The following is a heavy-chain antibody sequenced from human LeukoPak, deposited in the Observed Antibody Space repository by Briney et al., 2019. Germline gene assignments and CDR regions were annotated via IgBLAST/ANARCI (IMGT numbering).Heavy chain of an antibody. Sequence: SETLSLTCTVFGGSISSSSYYWGWIRQPPGKGLEWIGSIYYSGSTYYNPSLKSRVTISVDTSKNQFSLKLSSVTAADTAVYYCARHSVATSPDYWGQGTLVTVSS. CDR1: GGSISSSSYY. V-gene: IGHV4-39*01. CDR3: ARHSVATSPDY. J-gene: IGHJ4*02. D-gene: IGHD5-12*01. CDR2: IYYSGST.